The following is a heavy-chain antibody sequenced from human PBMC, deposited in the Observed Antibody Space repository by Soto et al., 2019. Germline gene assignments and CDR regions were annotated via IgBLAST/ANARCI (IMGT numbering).Heavy chain of an antibody. Sequence: ASVKVSCTASGYTFTSYGISWVRQAPGQGLEWMGWISAYNGNTNYAQKLQGRVTMTTDTSTSTAYMELRSLRSDDTAVYYCARAPRIAVAGTDLDYWGQGTLVTVSS. CDR1: GYTFTSYG. J-gene: IGHJ4*02. CDR2: ISAYNGNT. D-gene: IGHD6-19*01. CDR3: ARAPRIAVAGTDLDY. V-gene: IGHV1-18*01.